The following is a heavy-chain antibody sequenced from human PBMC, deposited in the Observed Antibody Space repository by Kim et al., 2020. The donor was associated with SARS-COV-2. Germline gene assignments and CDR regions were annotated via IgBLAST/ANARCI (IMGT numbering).Heavy chain of an antibody. CDR3: AKGGPTTYYYGSGSYYKGFSAFDI. CDR2: ISGSGGST. D-gene: IGHD3-10*01. Sequence: GVSLRLSCAASGFTFSSYAMSWVRQAPGKGLEWVSAISGSGGSTYYADSVKGRFTISRDNSKNTLYLQMNSLRAEDTAVYYCAKGGPTTYYYGSGSYYKGFSAFDIWGQGTMVTVSS. V-gene: IGHV3-23*01. CDR1: GFTFSSYA. J-gene: IGHJ3*02.